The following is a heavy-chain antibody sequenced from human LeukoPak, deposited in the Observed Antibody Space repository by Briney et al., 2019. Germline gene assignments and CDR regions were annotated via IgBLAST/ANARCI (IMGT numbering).Heavy chain of an antibody. V-gene: IGHV3-7*01. CDR2: IKQDGSEK. CDR3: AKDISRRIDCGGDCYSGADY. D-gene: IGHD2-21*02. CDR1: GFTFSSYW. Sequence: PGGSLRLSCAASGFTFSSYWMSWVRQAPGKGLEWVANIKQDGSEKYYVDSVKGRFTISRDNAKNSLYLQMNSLRAEDTAVYYCAKDISRRIDCGGDCYSGADYWGQGTLVTVSS. J-gene: IGHJ4*02.